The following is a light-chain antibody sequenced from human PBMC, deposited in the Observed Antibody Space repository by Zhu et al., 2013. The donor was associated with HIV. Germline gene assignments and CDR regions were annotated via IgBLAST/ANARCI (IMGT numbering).Light chain of an antibody. V-gene: IGKV3-15*01. CDR1: QSVRTH. J-gene: IGKJ2*03. Sequence: IVLTQSPATLSLSPGARATLSCRASQSVRTHLAWYQQKPGQAPRLLIYGASTRATGIPARFGGSGSGTEFTLTISSLQSEDFAVYYCQQYNKWPYSFGQGTKLEIK. CDR3: QQYNKWPYS. CDR2: GAS.